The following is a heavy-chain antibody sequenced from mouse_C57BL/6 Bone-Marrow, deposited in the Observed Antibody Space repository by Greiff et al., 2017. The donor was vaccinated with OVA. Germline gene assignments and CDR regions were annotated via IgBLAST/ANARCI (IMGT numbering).Heavy chain of an antibody. Sequence: QVQLQQSGAELARPGASVKLSCKASGYTFTSYGISWVKQRTGQGLEWIGEIYPRSGNTYYNEKFKGKATLTADKSSSTEYMELRSLTSEDSAVYFCEFYYGSSYYAMDYGGQGTSVTVSS. D-gene: IGHD1-1*01. CDR3: EFYYGSSYYAMDY. V-gene: IGHV1-81*01. CDR2: IYPRSGNT. CDR1: GYTFTSYG. J-gene: IGHJ4*01.